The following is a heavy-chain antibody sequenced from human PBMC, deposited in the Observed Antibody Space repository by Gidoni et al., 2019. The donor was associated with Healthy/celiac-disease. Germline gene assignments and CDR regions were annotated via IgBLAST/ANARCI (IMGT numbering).Heavy chain of an antibody. CDR3: ARGEREGYFDY. V-gene: IGHV3-30*03. CDR2: ISYDGSNK. Sequence: QVQLVESGGGVVQPGRSLRLSCAASGFTFSSYGMHWVRQAPGKGLEWVAVISYDGSNKYYADSVKGRFTISRDNSKNTLYLQMNSLRAEDTAVYYCARGEREGYFDYWGQGTLVTVSS. D-gene: IGHD3-16*01. CDR1: GFTFSSYG. J-gene: IGHJ4*02.